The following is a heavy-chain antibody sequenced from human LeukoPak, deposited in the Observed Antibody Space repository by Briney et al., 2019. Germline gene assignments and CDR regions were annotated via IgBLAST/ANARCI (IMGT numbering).Heavy chain of an antibody. CDR3: ARGPSKGLGYCTNGVCYGRGYNWFDP. CDR1: GGSISSSNW. Sequence: SETLSLTCAVSGGSISSSNWWSWVRQPPGKGLEWIGEINHSGSTNYNPSLKSRVTISVDTSKNQFSLKLSSVTAADTAVYYCARGPSKGLGYCTNGVCYGRGYNWFDPWGQGTLVTVSS. D-gene: IGHD2-8*01. CDR2: INHSGST. V-gene: IGHV4-4*02. J-gene: IGHJ5*02.